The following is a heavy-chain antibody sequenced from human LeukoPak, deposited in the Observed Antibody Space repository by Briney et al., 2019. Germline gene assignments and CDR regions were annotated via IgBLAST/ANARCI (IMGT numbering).Heavy chain of an antibody. CDR2: INPNTGDT. CDR3: VRKASCKNYMDV. CDR1: GYTFTAYY. Sequence: EASVKVSCKASGYTFTAYYMRWVRQAPGQGLEWMGWINPNTGDTHYAQNFQGRVTMTRDTSISTAYMEVSSLRSDDTAVFYCVRKASCKNYMDVWGKGTTVTVSS. J-gene: IGHJ6*03. V-gene: IGHV1-2*02.